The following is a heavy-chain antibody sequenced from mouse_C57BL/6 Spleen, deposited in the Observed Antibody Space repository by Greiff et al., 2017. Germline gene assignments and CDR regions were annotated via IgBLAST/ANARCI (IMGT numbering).Heavy chain of an antibody. CDR1: GFTFTDYY. Sequence: EVKLVESGGGLVQPGGSLSLSCAASGFTFTDYYMSWVRQPPGKALEWLGFIRNKANGYTTEYSASVKGRFTISRDNSQSILYLQMSALRAEDSASYYCSRYPLYDGNYVYFDYWGQGTTLTVSS. CDR3: SRYPLYDGNYVYFDY. D-gene: IGHD2-3*01. J-gene: IGHJ2*01. V-gene: IGHV7-3*01. CDR2: IRNKANGYTT.